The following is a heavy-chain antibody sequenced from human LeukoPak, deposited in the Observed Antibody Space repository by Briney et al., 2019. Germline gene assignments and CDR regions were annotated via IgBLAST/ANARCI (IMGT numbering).Heavy chain of an antibody. CDR3: ARIQRYSDGYMDV. J-gene: IGHJ6*03. D-gene: IGHD5-18*01. CDR2: MNPNSDNT. Sequence: EASVKVSCKASGYTFSRYAINWVRQATGQGLEWMGWMNPNSDNTGYAQKFQGRVTITRNTSISTAYMELSSLRSEDTAVYYCARIQRYSDGYMDVWGKGTTVTVSS. CDR1: GYTFSRYA. V-gene: IGHV1-8*03.